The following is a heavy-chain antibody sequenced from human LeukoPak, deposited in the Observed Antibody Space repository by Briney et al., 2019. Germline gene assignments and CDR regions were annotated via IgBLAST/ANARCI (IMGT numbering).Heavy chain of an antibody. CDR3: TTDRGGW. J-gene: IGHJ4*02. CDR1: GFTFNYAW. Sequence: PGGSLRLSCAASGFTFNYAWMSWVRQAPGKGLEWVGCIKSKTDGGTTDYAAPVKGRFTISRDDSKNTLYLQMNSLKTEDTAVYYCTTDRGGWWGQGTLVTVSS. V-gene: IGHV3-15*01. D-gene: IGHD3-10*01. CDR2: IKSKTDGGTT.